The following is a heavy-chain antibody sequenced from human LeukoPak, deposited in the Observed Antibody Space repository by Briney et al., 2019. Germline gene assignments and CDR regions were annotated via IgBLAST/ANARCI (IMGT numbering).Heavy chain of an antibody. CDR2: INPNSGGT. CDR1: GYTFTSYD. V-gene: IGHV1-2*02. CDR3: ARADYYYDSSGYYYGY. D-gene: IGHD3-22*01. J-gene: IGHJ4*02. Sequence: ASVKVSCKASGYTFTSYDINWVRQAPGQGLEWMGWINPNSGGTNYAQKFQGRVTMTRDTSISTAYMELSRLRSDDTAVYYCARADYYYDSSGYYYGYWGQGTLVTVSS.